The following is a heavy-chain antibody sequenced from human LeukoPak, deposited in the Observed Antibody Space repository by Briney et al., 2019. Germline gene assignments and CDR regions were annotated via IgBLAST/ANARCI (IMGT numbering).Heavy chain of an antibody. D-gene: IGHD6-13*01. Sequence: ASVKISCKVSGYTFTDYYMHWVQQAPGKGLECIGLVDPEDGETIYAEKFQGRVTITADTSTDTAYMELSSLRSEDTAVYYCARVIAAAGTSNDYWGQGTLVTVSS. V-gene: IGHV1-69-2*01. J-gene: IGHJ4*02. CDR3: ARVIAAAGTSNDY. CDR1: GYTFTDYY. CDR2: VDPEDGET.